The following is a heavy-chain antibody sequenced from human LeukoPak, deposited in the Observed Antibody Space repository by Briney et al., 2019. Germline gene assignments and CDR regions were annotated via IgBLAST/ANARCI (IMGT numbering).Heavy chain of an antibody. Sequence: PSQTLSLTCTVSGGSISSGSYYWSWIRQPAGKGLEWIGRMYTSGSNNYNPSLKSRVTISVDTSKNQFSLKLSSVTAADTAVYYCARGSGGWDFIDYWGQGTLVTVSS. CDR2: MYTSGSN. J-gene: IGHJ4*02. D-gene: IGHD6-19*01. CDR3: ARGSGGWDFIDY. V-gene: IGHV4-61*02. CDR1: GGSISSGSYY.